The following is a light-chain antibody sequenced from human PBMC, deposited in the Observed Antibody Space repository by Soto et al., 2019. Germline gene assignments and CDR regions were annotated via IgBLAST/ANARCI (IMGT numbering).Light chain of an antibody. J-gene: IGLJ3*02. CDR1: SSNIGAGYG. CDR2: VNS. V-gene: IGLV1-40*01. Sequence: QPVLTQPPSVSGAPGQRVTISCTGNSSNIGAGYGVHWYQQLPGTAPKLLIYVNSNRPSGVPDRFSGSKSGTSASLAITGLQAEDEADYYCQSYDSSLSGGVFGGGTKLTVL. CDR3: QSYDSSLSGGV.